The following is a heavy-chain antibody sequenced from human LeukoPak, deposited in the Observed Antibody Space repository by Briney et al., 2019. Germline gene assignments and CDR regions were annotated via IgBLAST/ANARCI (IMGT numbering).Heavy chain of an antibody. CDR3: ARIPDVSGWPFDY. CDR1: IDPINRWL. V-gene: IGHV4-59*13. Sequence: SEPLSLTCTASIDPINRWLWTWMPQPPGKAVEGIGYIRYSGRTSYNPSLKSRVSISIDTSKNLFSLKLRSVTAEDTAIYYCARIPDVSGWPFDYWGQGTLVTVSS. D-gene: IGHD6-19*01. CDR2: IRYSGRT. J-gene: IGHJ4*02.